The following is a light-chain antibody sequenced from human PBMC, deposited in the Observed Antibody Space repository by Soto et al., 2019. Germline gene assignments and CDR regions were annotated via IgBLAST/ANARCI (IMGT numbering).Light chain of an antibody. J-gene: IGKJ5*01. V-gene: IGKV1-5*01. CDR3: QQYNTYPYT. CDR2: DAS. Sequence: DIEMTQSPATLSASVGNRVTITCRASQSISSWLAWYQQKPGKAPKLLIYDASNLQSGVPSRFSGSGAGTEFTLTIKSLQPEDFATYYCQQYNTYPYTFGQGTRLEIK. CDR1: QSISSW.